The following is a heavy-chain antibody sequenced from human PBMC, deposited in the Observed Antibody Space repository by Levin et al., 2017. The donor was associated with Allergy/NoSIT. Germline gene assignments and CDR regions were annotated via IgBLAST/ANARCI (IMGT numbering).Heavy chain of an antibody. CDR3: ARVRHCPSGSCYSYGMDV. D-gene: IGHD3-10*01. CDR1: GFTFSYFS. Sequence: ESLKISCAASGFTFSYFSIKWVRQAPGKGLEWVSSIGRSSGFIFYADSVRGRFTISRDNAKNSLFLQMSSLRVEDTAVYYCARVRHCPSGSCYSYGMDVWGLGTTVTVSS. CDR2: IGRSSGFI. V-gene: IGHV3-21*06. J-gene: IGHJ6*02.